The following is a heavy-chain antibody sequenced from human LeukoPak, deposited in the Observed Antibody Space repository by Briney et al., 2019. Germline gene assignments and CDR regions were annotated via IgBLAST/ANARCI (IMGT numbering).Heavy chain of an antibody. CDR1: GFTFSSYA. V-gene: IGHV3-64D*06. J-gene: IGHJ4*02. Sequence: GGSLRLSCSASGFTFSSYAMHWVRQAPGKGLEYVSAISSNGGGTYYADSVKGRFTISRDNSKNTLHLQMSSLRAEDTAVYYCVKDLQGQYSSGWYGFDYWGQGTLVTVSS. CDR2: ISSNGGGT. CDR3: VKDLQGQYSSGWYGFDY. D-gene: IGHD6-19*01.